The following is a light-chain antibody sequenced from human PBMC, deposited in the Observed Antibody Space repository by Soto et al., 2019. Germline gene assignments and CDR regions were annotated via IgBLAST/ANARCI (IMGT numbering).Light chain of an antibody. CDR2: HVS. V-gene: IGLV2-14*01. CDR3: ISYKTSSTYV. J-gene: IGLJ1*01. Sequence: QSVLTQPASVSGSPGQSITIPCTGTSSDVGGYNYVSWYQQHPGKAPKLMIYHVSNRPSGVSYRFSGSKSGNTASLTISGLQAEDEADYYCISYKTSSTYVFGTGTKVTVL. CDR1: SSDVGGYNY.